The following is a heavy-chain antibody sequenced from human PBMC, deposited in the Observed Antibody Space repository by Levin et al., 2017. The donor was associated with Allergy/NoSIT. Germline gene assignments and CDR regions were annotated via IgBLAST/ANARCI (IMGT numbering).Heavy chain of an antibody. Sequence: GGSLRLSCAASGFTFSSYGMHWVRQAPGKGLEWVAVISYDGSNKYYADSVKGRFTISRDNSKNTLYLQMNSLRAEDTAVYYCAKLATVTTAFDIWGQGTMVTVSS. D-gene: IGHD4-17*01. V-gene: IGHV3-30*18. J-gene: IGHJ3*02. CDR2: ISYDGSNK. CDR1: GFTFSSYG. CDR3: AKLATVTTAFDI.